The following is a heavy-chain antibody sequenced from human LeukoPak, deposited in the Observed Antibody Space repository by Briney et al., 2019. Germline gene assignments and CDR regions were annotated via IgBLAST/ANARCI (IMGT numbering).Heavy chain of an antibody. J-gene: IGHJ6*02. D-gene: IGHD2-2*01. CDR1: GYTFTGYG. Sequence: ASVKVSCKASGYTFTGYGISWVRQAPGQGLEWMGWISAYNGNTNYAQKLQGRVTMTTDTSTSTAYMELRSLRSDDTAVYYCARVGCSSTSCYFGYYYYYYGMDVWGQGTTVTVSS. V-gene: IGHV1-18*01. CDR2: ISAYNGNT. CDR3: ARVGCSSTSCYFGYYYYYYGMDV.